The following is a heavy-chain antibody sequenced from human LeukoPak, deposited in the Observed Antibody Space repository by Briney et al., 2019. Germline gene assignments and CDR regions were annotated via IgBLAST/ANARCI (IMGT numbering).Heavy chain of an antibody. CDR2: IYYSGST. CDR1: GGSISSYY. D-gene: IGHD5-12*01. J-gene: IGHJ6*02. Sequence: PSETLSLTCTVSGGSISSYYWSWIRQPPGKGLEWIGYIYYSGSTNYNPSLKSRVTISVDTSKNQFSLKLSSVTAADTAVYYCATGSGYGSVAMDVWGQGTTVTVSS. V-gene: IGHV4-59*01. CDR3: ATGSGYGSVAMDV.